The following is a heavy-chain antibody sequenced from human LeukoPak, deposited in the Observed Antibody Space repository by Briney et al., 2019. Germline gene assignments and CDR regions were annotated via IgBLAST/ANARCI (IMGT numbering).Heavy chain of an antibody. J-gene: IGHJ3*02. CDR2: IYYSGST. CDR3: ARARNYYDSSDYYYEGDAFDI. D-gene: IGHD3-22*01. Sequence: PSETLSLTCAVYGGSFNGYYWSWIRQPPGKGLEWIGRIYYSGSTNYNPSLKSRVTISVDTSKNQFSLKLSSVTAADTAVYYCARARNYYDSSDYYYEGDAFDIWGQGTMVTVSS. V-gene: IGHV4-59*01. CDR1: GGSFNGYY.